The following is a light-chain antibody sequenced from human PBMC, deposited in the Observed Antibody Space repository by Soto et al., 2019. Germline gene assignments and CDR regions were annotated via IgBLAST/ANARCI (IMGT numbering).Light chain of an antibody. V-gene: IGKV1-5*01. CDR2: DAS. Sequence: DIQMTQSPSTLSASVGDRVTITCRASQSINIWLAWYQQKAGKAPKLLIYDASTFENRVPLSFSGSGSGTEFTLTISGLQPDDFETYYCQQYNTYSYTFGQGTKLEIK. CDR3: QQYNTYSYT. J-gene: IGKJ2*01. CDR1: QSINIW.